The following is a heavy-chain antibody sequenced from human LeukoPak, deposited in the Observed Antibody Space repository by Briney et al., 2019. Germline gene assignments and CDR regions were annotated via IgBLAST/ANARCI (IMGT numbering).Heavy chain of an antibody. CDR1: GGSISSSSYY. V-gene: IGHV4-39*07. D-gene: IGHD2-21*01. J-gene: IGHJ5*02. Sequence: SETLSLTCAVSGGSISSSSYYWAWIRQPPGKGLEWVGSMFYSGSTYYNPSLKSRVTISVNTSKNQFSLQLNSVTPEDTAVYYCARDAYCGGDCYPNWFDPWGQGTLVTVSS. CDR3: ARDAYCGGDCYPNWFDP. CDR2: MFYSGST.